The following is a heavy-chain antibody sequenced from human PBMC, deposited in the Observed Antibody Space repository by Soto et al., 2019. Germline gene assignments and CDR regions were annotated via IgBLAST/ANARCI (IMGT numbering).Heavy chain of an antibody. CDR1: GGSFSGYY. CDR3: ARYVIRSGYYRPKGYYYGMDV. Sequence: PSETLSLTCAVYGGSFSGYYWSWIRQPPGKGLEWIGEINHSGSTNYNPSLKSRVTISVDTSKNQFSLKLSSVTAADTAVYYCARYVIRSGYYRPKGYYYGMDVWGQGTTVTVSS. CDR2: INHSGST. V-gene: IGHV4-34*01. J-gene: IGHJ6*02. D-gene: IGHD3-3*01.